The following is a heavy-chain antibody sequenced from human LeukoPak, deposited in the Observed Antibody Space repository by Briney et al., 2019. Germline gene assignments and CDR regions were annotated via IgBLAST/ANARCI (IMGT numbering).Heavy chain of an antibody. J-gene: IGHJ6*02. V-gene: IGHV1-18*01. CDR2: ISAYNGNT. Sequence: ASVTVSCKASGYTFTSYGISWVRQAPGQGLEWMGWISAYNGNTNYAQKLQGRVTMTTDTSTSTAYMELRSLRSDDTAVYYCARDAYSSGWFSSYYYGMDVWGQGTTVTVSS. CDR1: GYTFTSYG. CDR3: ARDAYSSGWFSSYYYGMDV. D-gene: IGHD6-19*01.